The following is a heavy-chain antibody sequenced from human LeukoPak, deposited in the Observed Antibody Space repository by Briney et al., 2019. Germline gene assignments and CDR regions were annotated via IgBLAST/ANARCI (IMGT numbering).Heavy chain of an antibody. D-gene: IGHD1-26*01. V-gene: IGHV4-4*09. Sequence: EPSETLSLTCTVSGGSISSYYWSWIRQPPGKGLEWIGYIYTSGSTSYNPSLKSRVTISVDTSKNQFSLKLSSVTAADTAVYYCARLSGGWLFDYWGQGTLVTVSS. J-gene: IGHJ4*02. CDR3: ARLSGGWLFDY. CDR2: IYTSGST. CDR1: GGSISSYY.